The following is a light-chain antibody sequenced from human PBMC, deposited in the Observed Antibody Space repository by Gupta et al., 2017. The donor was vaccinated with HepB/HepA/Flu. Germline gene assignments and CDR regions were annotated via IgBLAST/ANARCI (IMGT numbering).Light chain of an antibody. V-gene: IGKV3-20*01. CDR2: AAS. CDR3: QHYGSSVWT. CDR1: QSLSSSY. Sequence: IVVPHSPGTLSLFPGERATLSCRASQSLSSSYVAWYQQKAGQAPRLLIYAASSRAIGISDRFSGSGSGTDFTLTISRLEPEDFAVYYCQHYGSSVWTFGQGTKVDFK. J-gene: IGKJ1*01.